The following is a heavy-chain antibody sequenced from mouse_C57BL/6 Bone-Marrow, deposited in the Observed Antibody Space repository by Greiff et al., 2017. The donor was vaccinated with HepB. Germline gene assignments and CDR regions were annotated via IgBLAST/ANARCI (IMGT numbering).Heavy chain of an antibody. Sequence: EVKLMESGGGLVKPGGSLKLSCAASGFTFSDYGMHWVRQAPEKGLEWVAYISSGSSTIYYADTVKGRFTISRDNAKNTLFLQMTSLRSEDTAMYYCARQYVFDYWGQGTTLTVSS. D-gene: IGHD2-10*02. CDR1: GFTFSDYG. CDR3: ARQYVFDY. V-gene: IGHV5-17*01. J-gene: IGHJ2*01. CDR2: ISSGSSTI.